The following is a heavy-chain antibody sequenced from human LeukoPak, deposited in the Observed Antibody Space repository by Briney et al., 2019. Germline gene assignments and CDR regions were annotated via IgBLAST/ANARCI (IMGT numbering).Heavy chain of an antibody. CDR3: ATYTLSQFWSGYYHFDY. J-gene: IGHJ4*02. CDR2: IIPMFGTS. CDR1: GGNFISYA. D-gene: IGHD3-3*01. Sequence: GASVKVSCKASGGNFISYAVSWVRQAPGQGIEWMGGIIPMFGTSNYAQKFQGRVTITTDESTTTAYMELSSLSSEDTAVYYCATYTLSQFWSGYYHFDYWGQGTLVSVSS. V-gene: IGHV1-69*05.